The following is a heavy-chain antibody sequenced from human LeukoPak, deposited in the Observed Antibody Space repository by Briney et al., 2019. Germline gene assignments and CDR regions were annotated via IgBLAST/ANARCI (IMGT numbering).Heavy chain of an antibody. V-gene: IGHV4-39*07. CDR2: IYYSGST. D-gene: IGHD3-22*01. J-gene: IGHJ3*02. CDR1: GGSISSSSYY. CDR3: ARMAYYYDSSGYYLRFDAFDI. Sequence: SETLSLTCTVSGGSISSSSYYWGWIRQPPGKGLEWIGSIYYSGSTYYNLSLKSRVTISVDTSKNQSSLKLSSVTAADTAVYYCARMAYYYDSSGYYLRFDAFDIWGQGTMVTVSS.